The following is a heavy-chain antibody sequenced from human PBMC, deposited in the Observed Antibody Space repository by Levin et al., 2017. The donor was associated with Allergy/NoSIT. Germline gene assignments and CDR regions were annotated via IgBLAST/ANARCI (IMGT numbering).Heavy chain of an antibody. CDR3: ASTYYYGSGSYDPFWY. Sequence: GESLKISCAASGFTFSSYWMSWVRQAPGKGLEWVANIKQDGSEKYYVDSVKGRFTISRDNAKNSLYLQMNSLRAEDTAVYYCASTYYYGSGSYDPFWYWGQGTLVTVSS. CDR2: IKQDGSEK. CDR1: GFTFSSYW. J-gene: IGHJ4*02. D-gene: IGHD3-10*01. V-gene: IGHV3-7*02.